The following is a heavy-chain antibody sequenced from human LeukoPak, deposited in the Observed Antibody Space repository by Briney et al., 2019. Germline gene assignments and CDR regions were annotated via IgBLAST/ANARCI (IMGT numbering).Heavy chain of an antibody. J-gene: IGHJ4*02. CDR2: INPSSGKI. CDR1: GYTFTSYY. Sequence: GASVKVSCKASGYTFTSYYMHWVRQAPGQGLEWMGIINPSSGKINYAQKFQGRVTITRDTSASTAYMELSSLRSEDTAVYYCARALRRYYDSSGYYYYSDYWGQGTLVTVSS. D-gene: IGHD3-22*01. V-gene: IGHV1-46*01. CDR3: ARALRRYYDSSGYYYYSDY.